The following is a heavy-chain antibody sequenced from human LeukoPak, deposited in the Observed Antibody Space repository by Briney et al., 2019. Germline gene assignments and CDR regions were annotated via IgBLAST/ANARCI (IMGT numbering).Heavy chain of an antibody. CDR2: INPNSGGT. V-gene: IGHV1-2*02. D-gene: IGHD5-24*01. CDR1: GYTFTGYY. J-gene: IGHJ4*02. Sequence: ASVKVSCKASGYTFTGYYMHWVRQAPGQGLEWMGWINPNSGGTNYAQKFQGRVTMTRDTSISTAYMELSRLRSDDTAVYYCAREMATITIPFDYWGQGTLVTVSS. CDR3: AREMATITIPFDY.